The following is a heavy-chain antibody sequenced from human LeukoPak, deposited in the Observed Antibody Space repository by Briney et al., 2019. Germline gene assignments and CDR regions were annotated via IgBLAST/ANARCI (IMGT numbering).Heavy chain of an antibody. CDR2: IYHSGST. D-gene: IGHD2-15*01. CDR3: ASRYCSGGSCPRVVDY. Sequence: SGTLSLTCAVSGGSISSSNWWSWVRQPPGKGLEWIGEIYHSGSTNYNPSLKSRVTISVDKSKNQFSLKLSSVTAADTAVYYCASRYCSGGSCPRVVDYWGQGTLVTVSS. V-gene: IGHV4-4*02. CDR1: GGSISSSNW. J-gene: IGHJ4*02.